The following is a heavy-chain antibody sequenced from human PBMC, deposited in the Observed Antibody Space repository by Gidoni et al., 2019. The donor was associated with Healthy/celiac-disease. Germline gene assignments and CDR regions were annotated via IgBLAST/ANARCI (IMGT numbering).Heavy chain of an antibody. D-gene: IGHD5-18*01. J-gene: IGHJ4*02. Sequence: QVQLQQGGAGLLKPSETLSVTCAVYGGSFSGYYWSWIRQPPGKGLEWIGEINHSGSTNYNPSLKSRVTISVDTSKNQFSLKLSSVTAADTAVYYCAREGDVDTAMVTYYWGQGTLVTVSS. CDR3: AREGDVDTAMVTYY. CDR2: INHSGST. CDR1: GGSFSGYY. V-gene: IGHV4-34*01.